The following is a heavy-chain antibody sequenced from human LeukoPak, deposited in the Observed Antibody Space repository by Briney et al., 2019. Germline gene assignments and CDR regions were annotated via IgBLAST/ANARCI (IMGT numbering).Heavy chain of an antibody. Sequence: PGGSLRLSCAASGFIFRSYGMHWVRQAPGKGLEWVAVISYEGSNEYYADSVKGRFTISRDNSKNTLYLQMTSLRAEDTAVHYCAKGGIRYYYDSSGYYGDYWGQGTLVTVSS. J-gene: IGHJ4*02. CDR1: GFIFRSYG. V-gene: IGHV3-30*18. D-gene: IGHD3-22*01. CDR3: AKGGIRYYYDSSGYYGDY. CDR2: ISYEGSNE.